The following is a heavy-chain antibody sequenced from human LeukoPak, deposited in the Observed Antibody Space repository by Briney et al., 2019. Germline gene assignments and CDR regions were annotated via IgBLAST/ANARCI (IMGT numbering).Heavy chain of an antibody. Sequence: GGALRLSCAASGFTFSSYEMNWVRQAPGKGLEWVSYISSSGSTIYYADSVKGRFTISRDTAKSSLYLQMNSMRAAETAVYYCARDGGDRSGWTQGWLDPWGQGPLVTVSS. CDR3: ARDGGDRSGWTQGWLDP. J-gene: IGHJ5*02. CDR1: GFTFSSYE. CDR2: ISSSGSTI. D-gene: IGHD6-19*01. V-gene: IGHV3-48*03.